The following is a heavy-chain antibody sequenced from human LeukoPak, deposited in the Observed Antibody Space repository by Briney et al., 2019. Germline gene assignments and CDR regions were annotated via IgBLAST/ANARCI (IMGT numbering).Heavy chain of an antibody. CDR2: ISGSGDST. CDR1: GFTFRSYA. J-gene: IGHJ4*02. V-gene: IGHV3-23*01. D-gene: IGHD3-22*01. Sequence: GGSLRLSCAAPGFTFRSYAMSWVRQAPGKGLEWISAISGSGDSTYYADSVKGRFTISRDNSKDTLYLQMNSLRAEDTAVYYCAKASAMIVVVSKHFDYWGQGTLVTVSS. CDR3: AKASAMIVVVSKHFDY.